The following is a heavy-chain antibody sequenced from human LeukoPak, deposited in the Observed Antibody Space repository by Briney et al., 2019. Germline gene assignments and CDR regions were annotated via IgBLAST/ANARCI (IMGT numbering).Heavy chain of an antibody. V-gene: IGHV4-4*07. CDR1: GGSISSYF. Sequence: PSETLSLTCTVSGGSISSYFWSWIRQPAGKGLEWIGRIYTSGSTNYNPSLKSRVTMSVDTSKNQFSLKLSSVTAADTAVYYCARDYYDSSGYRYFDYWGQGTLVTVSS. D-gene: IGHD3-22*01. J-gene: IGHJ4*02. CDR2: IYTSGST. CDR3: ARDYYDSSGYRYFDY.